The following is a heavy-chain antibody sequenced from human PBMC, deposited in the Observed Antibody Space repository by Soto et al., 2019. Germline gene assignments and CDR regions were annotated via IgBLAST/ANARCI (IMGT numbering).Heavy chain of an antibody. V-gene: IGHV3-23*01. J-gene: IGHJ4*02. CDR2: FSAGGSR. CDR1: GFTVSSSA. D-gene: IGHD6-19*01. Sequence: GGSLRLSCAASGFTVSSSAMIWVRQAPGKGLEWVATFSAGGSRYYADSVKGRFTISRNSSQNTLYLQMNGLRAEDTALYYCAKDRGSGGIVAGTPDYWGQGPLVTVPS. CDR3: AKDRGSGGIVAGTPDY.